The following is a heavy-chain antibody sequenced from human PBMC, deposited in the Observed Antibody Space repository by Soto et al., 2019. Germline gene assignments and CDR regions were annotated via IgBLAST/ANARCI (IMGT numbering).Heavy chain of an antibody. J-gene: IGHJ5*02. CDR1: GFTFSNAW. V-gene: IGHV3-15*01. D-gene: IGHD2-2*01. CDR3: TTDPDIVVVPAATNWFDP. Sequence: GGSLRLSCAASGFTFSNAWMSWVRQAPGKGLEWVGRIKSKTDGGTTDYAAPVKGRFTISRDDSKNTLYLQMNSLKTEDTAVYYCTTDPDIVVVPAATNWFDPWGQGTLVTVSS. CDR2: IKSKTDGGTT.